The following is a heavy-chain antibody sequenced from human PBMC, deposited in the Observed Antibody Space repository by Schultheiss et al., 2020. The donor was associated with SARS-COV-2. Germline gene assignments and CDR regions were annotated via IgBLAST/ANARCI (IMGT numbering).Heavy chain of an antibody. Sequence: GGSLRLSCAASGFTFSSYAMHWVRQAPGKGLEYVSAISSNGGSTYYADSVKGRFTISRDNSKNAVYLQMSSLRVEDTAVYYCVKGRGAARRGYFDYWGQGTLVTVSS. CDR1: GFTFSSYA. V-gene: IGHV3-64D*06. CDR3: VKGRGAARRGYFDY. CDR2: ISSNGGST. J-gene: IGHJ4*02. D-gene: IGHD6-6*01.